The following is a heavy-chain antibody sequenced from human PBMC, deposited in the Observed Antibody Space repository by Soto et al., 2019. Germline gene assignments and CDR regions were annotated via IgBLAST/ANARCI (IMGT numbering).Heavy chain of an antibody. CDR3: ARLPAHITMVRGVNPALYYYYGMDV. CDR1: GFSLSNARMG. V-gene: IGHV2-26*01. D-gene: IGHD3-10*01. CDR2: IFSNDEK. Sequence: SGPTLVNPTETLTLTCTVSGFSLSNARMGVSWIRQPPGKALECLAHIFSNDEKSYSTSLKSRLTISKDTSKSQVVLTMTNMDPVDTATYYCARLPAHITMVRGVNPALYYYYGMDVWGQGTTVTVSS. J-gene: IGHJ6*02.